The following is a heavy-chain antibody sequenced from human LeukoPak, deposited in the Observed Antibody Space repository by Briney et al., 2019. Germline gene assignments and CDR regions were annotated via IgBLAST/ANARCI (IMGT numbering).Heavy chain of an antibody. CDR1: GFTFDDYA. CDR2: ISRNSGSI. J-gene: IGHJ6*03. CDR3: AKDRKDYYYYYMDV. V-gene: IGHV3-9*01. D-gene: IGHD1-14*01. Sequence: PGGSLRLSCAASGFTFDDYAMHWVRQAPGKGLEWVSGISRNSGSIGYADSVKGRFTISRDNAKNSLYLQMNSLRAEDTALYYCAKDRKDYYYYYMDVWGKGTTVTVSS.